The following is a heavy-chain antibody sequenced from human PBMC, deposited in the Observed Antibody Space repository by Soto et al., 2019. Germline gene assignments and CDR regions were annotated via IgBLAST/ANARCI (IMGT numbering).Heavy chain of an antibody. V-gene: IGHV1-18*01. CDR3: ARDKGDGSGSYYGY. D-gene: IGHD3-10*01. CDR1: GYTFSSYG. CDR2: ISAYNGNT. J-gene: IGHJ4*02. Sequence: QVQLVQSGAEVKKPGASVKVSCKASGYTFSSYGISWVRQAPGQGLAWMGWISAYNGNTSPAQKLQGRVSMTTDTSTSTAYMDLRSLRSDATAIYYCARDKGDGSGSYYGYWGQGTLVTVSS.